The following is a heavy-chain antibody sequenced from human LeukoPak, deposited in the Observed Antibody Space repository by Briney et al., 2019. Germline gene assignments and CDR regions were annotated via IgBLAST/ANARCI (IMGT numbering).Heavy chain of an antibody. CDR2: IGHVGGNI. CDR1: GFTFKSVS. V-gene: IGHV3-21*01. D-gene: IGHD1-1*01. CDR3: ARDPYTGSMFDY. J-gene: IGHJ4*01. Sequence: PVGSLRLSCVATGFTFKSVSMSWVRQAPGKGLEWVAFIGHVGGNIFYADSVKGRFTISRDDANDSAYLQRNSLRADDTVVYFCARDPYTGSMFDYWGHGTLVTVSS.